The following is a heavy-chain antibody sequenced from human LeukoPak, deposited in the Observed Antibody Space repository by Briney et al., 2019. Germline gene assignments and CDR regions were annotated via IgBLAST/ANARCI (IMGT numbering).Heavy chain of an antibody. V-gene: IGHV3-30*02. D-gene: IGHD1-26*01. J-gene: IGHJ3*02. CDR1: GFTFSSYG. CDR3: AIFLHSGSYLEAFDI. CDR2: IRYDGSNK. Sequence: PGGSLRLSCAASGFTFSSYGMHWVRQAPGKGLEWVAFIRYDGSNKYYADSVKGRFTISRDNSKNTLYLQMNSLRAEDTAVYYCAIFLHSGSYLEAFDIWGQGTMVTVSS.